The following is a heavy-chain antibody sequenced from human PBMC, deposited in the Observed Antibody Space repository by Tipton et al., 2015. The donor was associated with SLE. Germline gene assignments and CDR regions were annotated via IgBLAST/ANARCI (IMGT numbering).Heavy chain of an antibody. Sequence: TLSLTCTVSGYSISSGYYWGWIRQPPGKGLEWIGSIYHSGSTNYNPSLKSRVAISVDKSKNQFSLKLSSVTAADTAVYYCARGGTAYYYYYIDVWGKGTTVTVSS. CDR1: GYSISSGYY. J-gene: IGHJ6*03. CDR2: IYHSGST. D-gene: IGHD1-26*01. CDR3: ARGGTAYYYYYIDV. V-gene: IGHV4-38-2*02.